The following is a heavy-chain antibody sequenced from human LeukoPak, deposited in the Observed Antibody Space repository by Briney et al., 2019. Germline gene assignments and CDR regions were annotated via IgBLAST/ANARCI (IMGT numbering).Heavy chain of an antibody. CDR1: GDSVSSDGAS. CDR3: AREGVAGDNWFDP. CDR2: TYYRSKWYN. J-gene: IGHJ5*02. V-gene: IGHV6-1*01. D-gene: IGHD6-19*01. Sequence: SQTLSLTCALSGDSVSSDGASWNWIRQSPSRGLEWLGRTYYRSKWYNDYAISLKSRITINPDTSKNQFSLQLSSVSPEDTAMYWCAREGVAGDNWFDPWGQGTLVTVSS.